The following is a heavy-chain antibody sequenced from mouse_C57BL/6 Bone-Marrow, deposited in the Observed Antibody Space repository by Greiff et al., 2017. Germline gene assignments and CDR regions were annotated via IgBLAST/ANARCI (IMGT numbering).Heavy chain of an antibody. CDR2: INPNNGGT. D-gene: IGHD2-4*01. V-gene: IGHV1-22*01. Sequence: EVQLQQSGPELVKPGASVKMSCKASGYTFTDYNMHWVKQSHGKSLEWIGYINPNNGGTSYNQKFKGKATLTVNKSSSTAYMGLRSLTSEESAVYDCARRGFYYDYDEKAMDYWGQGTSVTVSS. CDR3: ARRGFYYDYDEKAMDY. CDR1: GYTFTDYN. J-gene: IGHJ4*01.